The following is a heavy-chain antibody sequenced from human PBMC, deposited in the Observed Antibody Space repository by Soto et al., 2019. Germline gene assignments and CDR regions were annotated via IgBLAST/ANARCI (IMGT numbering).Heavy chain of an antibody. CDR2: ISHLEST. CDR3: ARGGGYDPVDY. Sequence: DLEWLGYISHLESTFYNPSFQSRLTLSIDRSKNQFSLKLASMTAADTAVYYCARGGGYDPVDYWGQGTLVTVAS. D-gene: IGHD5-12*01. V-gene: IGHV4-30-2*01. J-gene: IGHJ4*02.